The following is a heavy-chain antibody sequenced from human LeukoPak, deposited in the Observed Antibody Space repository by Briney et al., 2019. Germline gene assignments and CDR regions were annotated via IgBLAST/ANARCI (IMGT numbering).Heavy chain of an antibody. J-gene: IGHJ6*03. Sequence: GGSLRLSCAASGFTVSSNYMSWVRQAPGKGLEWVSVIYSGGSTYYAESVQGRFTISTDNSKNTLYLQMNSLRAEDTAVYYCASPRVVVGYYMDVWGKGTTVTVSS. CDR1: GFTVSSNY. CDR3: ASPRVVVGYYMDV. CDR2: IYSGGST. V-gene: IGHV3-66*02. D-gene: IGHD2-15*01.